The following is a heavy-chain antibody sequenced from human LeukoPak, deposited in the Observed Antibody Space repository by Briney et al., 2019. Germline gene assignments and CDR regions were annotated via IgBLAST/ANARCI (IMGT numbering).Heavy chain of an antibody. CDR1: GGTFSSYT. D-gene: IGHD5-24*01. J-gene: IGHJ4*02. V-gene: IGHV1-69*04. Sequence: GASVKVSCKASGGTFSSYTISWVRQAPGQGLEWMGRIIPILGIANYSQKFQGRVTITADKSTSTAYMELSSLRSEDTAMYYCARDSRDGYNSAYWGQGTLVTVSS. CDR2: IIPILGIA. CDR3: ARDSRDGYNSAY.